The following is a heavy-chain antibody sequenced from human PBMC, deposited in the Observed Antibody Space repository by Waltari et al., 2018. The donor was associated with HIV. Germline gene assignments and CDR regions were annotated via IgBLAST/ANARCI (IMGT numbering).Heavy chain of an antibody. Sequence: QVQLQESGPGLLKPSETLSLTCSVSGDSMTSYYWAWIRQPPGKGLEWIGYIYSSGRASYSPSPQSRLTISVDTSKNQFSLKLTSVTAADTAVYYCARYGSGHRHFGYWGQGALVIVSS. V-gene: IGHV4-59*01. CDR3: ARYGSGHRHFGY. J-gene: IGHJ4*02. CDR2: IYSSGRA. CDR1: GDSMTSYY. D-gene: IGHD3-10*01.